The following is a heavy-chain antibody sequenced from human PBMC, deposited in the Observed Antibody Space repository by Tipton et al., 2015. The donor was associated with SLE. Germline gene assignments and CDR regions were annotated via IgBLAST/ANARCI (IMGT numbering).Heavy chain of an antibody. V-gene: IGHV3-7*01. CDR3: ARETSSGGFDI. CDR1: AFTFSSYW. Sequence: VQLVQSGGGLVQPGGSLRLTCTASAFTFSSYWMTWVRQAPGKGLEWVANIKEDGSDKNYVDSLKGRLTISRDNAKNALYLQMSSLTAEDTAMYFCARETSSGGFDIWGQGTLVTVSS. CDR2: IKEDGSDK. J-gene: IGHJ3*02. D-gene: IGHD2-15*01.